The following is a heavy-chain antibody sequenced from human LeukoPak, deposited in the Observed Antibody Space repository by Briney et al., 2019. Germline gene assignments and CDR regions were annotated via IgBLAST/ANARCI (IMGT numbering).Heavy chain of an antibody. CDR1: GYTFTGYY. D-gene: IGHD6-19*01. CDR2: INPNSGVT. Sequence: GASVKVSCKASGYTFTGYYIHWVRQAPGQGLEWMGWINPNSGVTNYAQNFQGRFTMTRDTSISTAYMELSRLTSDDTAVYYCARRGAVPVEYLQYWGQGTLVTVSS. J-gene: IGHJ1*01. CDR3: ARRGAVPVEYLQY. V-gene: IGHV1-2*02.